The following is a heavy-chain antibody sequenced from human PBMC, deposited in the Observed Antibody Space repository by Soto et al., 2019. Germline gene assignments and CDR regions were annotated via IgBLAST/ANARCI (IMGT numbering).Heavy chain of an antibody. CDR3: ATPYYDILTGYRVGMDV. Sequence: GESLKISCKGSGYSFTSYWIGWVRQMPGKGLEWMGIIYPGDSDTRYSPSFQGQVTISADKSISTAYLQWSSLKASDTAMYYCATPYYDILTGYRVGMDVWGQGTTVTVS. D-gene: IGHD3-9*01. V-gene: IGHV5-51*01. J-gene: IGHJ6*02. CDR2: IYPGDSDT. CDR1: GYSFTSYW.